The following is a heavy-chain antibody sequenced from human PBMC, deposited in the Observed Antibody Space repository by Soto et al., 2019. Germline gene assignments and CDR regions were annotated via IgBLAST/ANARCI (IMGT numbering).Heavy chain of an antibody. J-gene: IGHJ4*02. D-gene: IGHD5-12*01. CDR3: ARDSPIGSTFSGYDAIDY. Sequence: ASVKVSCKASGYTFTSYGISWVRQAPGQGLEWMGWISAYNGNTNYAQKLQGRVTMTTDTSTSTAYMELRSLRSDDTAVYYCARDSPIGSTFSGYDAIDYWGQGTLVTVSS. CDR2: ISAYNGNT. V-gene: IGHV1-18*01. CDR1: GYTFTSYG.